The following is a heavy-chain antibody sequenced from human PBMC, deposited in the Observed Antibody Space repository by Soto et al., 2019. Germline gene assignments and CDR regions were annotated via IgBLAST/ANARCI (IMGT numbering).Heavy chain of an antibody. Sequence: QVQLVESGGDVVQPGRSLRLSCAASGFTFSFYAVHWVRQAPGKGLEWVAVISYNGRNKHYVDSVKGRFTISRDNSQDTLYLPMDSLRPDDTAVYYCARQAKIGDRSQFYFDSWGQGTLVTVSS. D-gene: IGHD3-16*01. CDR1: GFTFSFYA. CDR3: ARQAKIGDRSQFYFDS. J-gene: IGHJ4*02. CDR2: ISYNGRNK. V-gene: IGHV3-30*04.